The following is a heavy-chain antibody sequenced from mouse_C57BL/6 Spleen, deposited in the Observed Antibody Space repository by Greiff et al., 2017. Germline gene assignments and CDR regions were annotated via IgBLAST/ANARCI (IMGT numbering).Heavy chain of an antibody. D-gene: IGHD2-4*01. Sequence: VQLQQSGTVLARPGASVKMSCKTSGYTFTSYWMHWVKQRPGQGLEWIGAIYPGNSDTSYNQKFKGKAKLTAVTSASTAYMELSSLTNEDSAVYYCTRGDYDGDWFAYWGQGTLVTVSA. J-gene: IGHJ3*01. CDR1: GYTFTSYW. CDR3: TRGDYDGDWFAY. V-gene: IGHV1-5*01. CDR2: IYPGNSDT.